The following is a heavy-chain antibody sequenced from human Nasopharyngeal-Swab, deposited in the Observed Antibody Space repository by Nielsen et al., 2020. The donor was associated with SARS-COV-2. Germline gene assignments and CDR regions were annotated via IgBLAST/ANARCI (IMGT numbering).Heavy chain of an antibody. D-gene: IGHD2-2*01. CDR1: GFTFTTYA. V-gene: IGHV3-23*01. Sequence: GESRKISWAASGFTFTTYAMSGVRQAPGKGLEWVSAISGIGDRTYYADSVQGRFTISRDNSKNTLYLQMNSLRAEDTAVYYCAKRLSCTSTSCYAFDYWGQGTLVTVSS. J-gene: IGHJ4*02. CDR2: ISGIGDRT. CDR3: AKRLSCTSTSCYAFDY.